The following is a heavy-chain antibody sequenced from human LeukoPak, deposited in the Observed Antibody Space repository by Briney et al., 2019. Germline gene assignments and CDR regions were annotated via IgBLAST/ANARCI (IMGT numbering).Heavy chain of an antibody. J-gene: IGHJ4*02. Sequence: GGSLRLSCAASGFTFSSYAMSWVRQAPGKGLEWVSAISGSGGSTYYADSVKGRFTISRDNSKNTLYLQMNSLRAEDTAVYYCAKGGTYYDILTGYYKEFDYWGQGTLVTVSS. CDR1: GFTFSSYA. CDR3: AKGGTYYDILTGYYKEFDY. D-gene: IGHD3-9*01. V-gene: IGHV3-23*01. CDR2: ISGSGGST.